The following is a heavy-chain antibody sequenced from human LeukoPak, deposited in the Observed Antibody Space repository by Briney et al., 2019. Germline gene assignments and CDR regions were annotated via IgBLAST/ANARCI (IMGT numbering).Heavy chain of an antibody. Sequence: SQTLSLTCAISGDSVSSNSAAWHWLRQSPSRGLEWLGRTYYRSKWYNDYAVSVKSRITINPDTSKNQLSLQLNSVTPEDTAVYYCARVARTIFGVGMDVWGKGTTVTVSS. D-gene: IGHD3-3*01. V-gene: IGHV6-1*01. J-gene: IGHJ6*04. CDR1: GDSVSSNSAA. CDR3: ARVARTIFGVGMDV. CDR2: TYYRSKWYN.